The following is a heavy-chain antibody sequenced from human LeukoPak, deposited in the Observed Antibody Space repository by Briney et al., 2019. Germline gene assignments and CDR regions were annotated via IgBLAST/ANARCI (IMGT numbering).Heavy chain of an antibody. V-gene: IGHV4-39*01. D-gene: IGHD2-2*01. CDR1: GGSISSSSYY. CDR2: IYYSGST. J-gene: IGHJ5*02. Sequence: PSETLSLTCTVSGGSISSSSYYWGWIRQPPGKGLEWIGSIYYSGSTYYNPSLKSRVTISVDTSKNQFSLKLSSVTAADTAVYYCASGFSDIVVVPAEAVWFDPWGQGTLVTVSS. CDR3: ASGFSDIVVVPAEAVWFDP.